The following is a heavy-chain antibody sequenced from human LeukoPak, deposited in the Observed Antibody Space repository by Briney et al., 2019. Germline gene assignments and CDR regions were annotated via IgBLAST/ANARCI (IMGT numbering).Heavy chain of an antibody. CDR3: ARTGSRAFDI. CDR2: ISSGGSTI. Sequence: GGSLRLSCAASGFTFSDYHMSWIRQAPGKGLEWVSYISSGGSTIYYADSVKGRFTISRDSAKNSLYLQMNSLRAEDTAVYYCARTGSRAFDIWVQGTMVTVSS. J-gene: IGHJ3*02. V-gene: IGHV3-11*01. D-gene: IGHD2-15*01. CDR1: GFTFSDYH.